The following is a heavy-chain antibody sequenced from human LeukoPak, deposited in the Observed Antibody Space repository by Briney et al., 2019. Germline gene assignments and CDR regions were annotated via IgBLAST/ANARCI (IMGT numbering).Heavy chain of an antibody. CDR2: IIPIFGTA. V-gene: IGHV1-69*13. D-gene: IGHD2-15*01. CDR3: ARSPYCSGGSCYSSYYYYGMDV. Sequence: SVKVSCKASGGTFSSYAISWVRQASGQGLEWMGGIIPIFGTANYAQKFQGRVTITADESTSTAYMELSSLRSEDTAVYYCARSPYCSGGSCYSSYYYYGMDVWGQGTTVTVSS. CDR1: GGTFSSYA. J-gene: IGHJ6*02.